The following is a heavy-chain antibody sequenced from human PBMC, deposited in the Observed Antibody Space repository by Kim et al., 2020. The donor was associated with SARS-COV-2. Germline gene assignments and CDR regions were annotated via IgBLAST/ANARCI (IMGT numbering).Heavy chain of an antibody. D-gene: IGHD2-15*01. CDR1: GGTFSSYA. V-gene: IGHV1-69*13. CDR2: IIPIFGTA. CDR3: ARGGYCSGGSCYYEPYYYYGMDV. Sequence: SVKVSCKASGGTFSSYAISWVRQAPGQGLEWMGGIIPIFGTAKYAQKFQGRVTITADESTSTAYMELSSLRSEDTAVYYCARGGYCSGGSCYYEPYYYYGMDVWGQGTTVTFSS. J-gene: IGHJ6*02.